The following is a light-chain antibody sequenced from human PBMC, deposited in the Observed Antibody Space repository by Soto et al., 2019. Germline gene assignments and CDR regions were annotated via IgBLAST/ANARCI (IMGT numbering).Light chain of an antibody. CDR2: GAS. J-gene: IGKJ5*01. V-gene: IGKV3-20*01. Sequence: EILLTQSPSTVSLSPGERATLSCWASQSLSSYLAWHQQKPGQTPRLLVYGASSRATGIPDRFSGSGSGTDFPLTISRLEPEDFAVYYCQQHGSSPITFGQGTRLEIK. CDR3: QQHGSSPIT. CDR1: QSLSSY.